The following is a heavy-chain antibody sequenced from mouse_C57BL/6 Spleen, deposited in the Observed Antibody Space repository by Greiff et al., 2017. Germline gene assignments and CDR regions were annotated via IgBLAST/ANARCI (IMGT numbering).Heavy chain of an antibody. Sequence: VQLQQPGAELVKPGASVKMSCKASGYTFTSYWITWVKQRPGQGLEWIGDIYPGSGSTNYNEKFKSKATLTVDTSSSTAYMQLSSLTSEDSAVDYCARSGCYSILAWFAYWGQGTLVTVSA. CDR3: ARSGCYSILAWFAY. CDR2: IYPGSGST. D-gene: IGHD2-5*01. J-gene: IGHJ3*01. CDR1: GYTFTSYW. V-gene: IGHV1-55*01.